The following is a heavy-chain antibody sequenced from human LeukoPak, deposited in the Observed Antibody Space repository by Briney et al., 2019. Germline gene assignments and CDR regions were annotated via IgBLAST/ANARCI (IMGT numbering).Heavy chain of an antibody. J-gene: IGHJ3*02. V-gene: IGHV1-8*01. CDR1: GYTFTSYD. CDR3: ARDTVDIVATWRFDI. Sequence: ASVKVSCKASGYTFTSYDINWVRQATGQGLEWMGWMNPNSGNTGYAQKFQGRVTMTRDTSISTAYMELSRLRSDDTAVYYCARDTVDIVATWRFDIWGQGTMVTVSS. CDR2: MNPNSGNT. D-gene: IGHD5-12*01.